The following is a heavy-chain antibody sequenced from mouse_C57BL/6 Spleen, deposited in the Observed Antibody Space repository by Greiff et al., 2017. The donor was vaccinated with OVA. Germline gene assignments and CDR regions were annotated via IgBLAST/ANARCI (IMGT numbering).Heavy chain of an antibody. Sequence: DVKLVESGGGLVQPGGSMKLSCVASGFTFSNYWMNWVRQSPEKGLEWVAQIRLKSDNYATHYAESVKGRFTISRDDSKSSVYLQMNNLRAEDTGIYYCTGTYYSNYEGGFAWWGQGTLVTVSA. V-gene: IGHV6-3*01. J-gene: IGHJ3*01. CDR1: GFTFSNYW. CDR2: IRLKSDNYAT. D-gene: IGHD2-5*01. CDR3: TGTYYSNYEGGFAW.